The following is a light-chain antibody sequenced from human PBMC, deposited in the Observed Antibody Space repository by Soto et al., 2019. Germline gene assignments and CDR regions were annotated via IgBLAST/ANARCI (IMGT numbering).Light chain of an antibody. Sequence: DIQMSQSPSTLSTSVGARFTITCRASQSISSWLAWYQQKPGKAPKLLIFAASTLQGGVPSRLSGSGSGTDFTLTITSLTREDFATYYCQQSYNPPTFGQGTRLEIK. CDR2: AAS. CDR1: QSISSW. CDR3: QQSYNPPT. J-gene: IGKJ5*01. V-gene: IGKV1-39*01.